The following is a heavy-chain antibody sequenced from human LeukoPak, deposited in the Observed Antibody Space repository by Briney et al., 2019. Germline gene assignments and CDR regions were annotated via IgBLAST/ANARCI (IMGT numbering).Heavy chain of an antibody. CDR2: IYPGDSDT. Sequence: GESLKTSFKASGYPFTNYWIGWVRQMPGKGLEWIGTIYPGDSDTRYSPSFQGQVTISADKSISTAYLQWSSLRASDTAMYYCARQLSDWFDPWGQGTLVTVSS. V-gene: IGHV5-51*01. CDR3: ARQLSDWFDP. D-gene: IGHD3-16*02. CDR1: GYPFTNYW. J-gene: IGHJ5*02.